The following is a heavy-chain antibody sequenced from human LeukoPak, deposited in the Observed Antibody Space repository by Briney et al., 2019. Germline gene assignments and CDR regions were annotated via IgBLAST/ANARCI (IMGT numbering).Heavy chain of an antibody. CDR2: ISSRSNYI. Sequence: PGGSLRLSCAASGFTFSSYNMNWVRQAPGKGLEWVSSISSRSNYIYLADSLKGRFTISRDNAKNSLYLQMNSLRAEDTAMYYCARIVGTSHSFDIWGQGTMVTVSS. CDR1: GFTFSSYN. V-gene: IGHV3-21*01. D-gene: IGHD1-26*01. J-gene: IGHJ3*02. CDR3: ARIVGTSHSFDI.